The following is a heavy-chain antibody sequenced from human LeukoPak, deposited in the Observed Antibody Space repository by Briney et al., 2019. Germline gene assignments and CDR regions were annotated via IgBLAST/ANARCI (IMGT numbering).Heavy chain of an antibody. CDR3: ARQSAGNDYGGGYYYYALAV. V-gene: IGHV5-51*01. J-gene: IGHJ6*02. Sequence: GESLKISCKGSGYRFNNYWIAWVRQMPGKGLEWMGIIYPADSDVRYNPSFQGQVTMSVDLSGSTAYLQWASLKASDTAIYYCARQSAGNDYGGGYYYYALAVWGQGTTVTVSS. CDR1: GYRFNNYW. CDR2: IYPADSDV. D-gene: IGHD4-17*01.